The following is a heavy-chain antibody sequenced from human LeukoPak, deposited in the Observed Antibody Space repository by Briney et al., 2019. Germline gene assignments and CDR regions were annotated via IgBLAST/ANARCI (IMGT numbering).Heavy chain of an antibody. CDR2: INHSGST. CDR3: ARAGGIMSPDY. V-gene: IGHV4-34*01. J-gene: IGHJ4*02. D-gene: IGHD3-16*01. CDR1: GGSFSGFY. Sequence: SETQSLTCAVYGGSFSGFYWSWIRQPPGKGLEWIGEINHSGSTNYNPSLKSRVTISVDTSKNQFSLKLYSVTAADTAVFYCARAGGIMSPDYWGQGTLVTVSS.